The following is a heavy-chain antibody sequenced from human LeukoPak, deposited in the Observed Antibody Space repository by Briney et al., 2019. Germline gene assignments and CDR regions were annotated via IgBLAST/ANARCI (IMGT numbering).Heavy chain of an antibody. CDR1: GYTLTELS. CDR2: FDPEDGET. CDR3: ATIVVVIAIQAGAFDI. D-gene: IGHD2-21*01. Sequence: ASVKVSCKVSGYTLTELSMHWVRQAPGKGLEWMGGFDPEDGETIYAQKFQGRVTMTEDTSTDTAYMELSSLRSEDTAEYYCATIVVVIAIQAGAFDIWGQGTMVTVSS. V-gene: IGHV1-24*01. J-gene: IGHJ3*02.